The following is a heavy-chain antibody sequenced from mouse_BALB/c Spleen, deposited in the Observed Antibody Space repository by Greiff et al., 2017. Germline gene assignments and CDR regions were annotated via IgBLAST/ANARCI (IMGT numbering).Heavy chain of an antibody. CDR1: GYTFTSYY. CDR3: ARAYYRSHYAMDY. J-gene: IGHJ4*01. V-gene: IGHV1S56*01. CDR2: IYPGDGST. D-gene: IGHD2-14*01. Sequence: VQLQQSGPELVKPGASVKMSCKASGYTFTSYYIHWVKQRPGQGLEWIGWIYPGDGSTKYNEKFKGKTTLTADKSSSTAYMLLSSLTSEDSAIYFCARAYYRSHYAMDYWGQGTSVTVSS.